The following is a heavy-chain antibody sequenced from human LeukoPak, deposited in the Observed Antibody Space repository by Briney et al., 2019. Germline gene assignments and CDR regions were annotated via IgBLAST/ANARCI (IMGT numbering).Heavy chain of an antibody. V-gene: IGHV4-34*01. J-gene: IGHJ3*02. CDR2: ISQSGST. CDR3: ARHCGGDCSHGFDI. D-gene: IGHD2-21*02. CDR1: GGSFSFYY. Sequence: KASETLSLTCDVSGGSFSFYYWSWIRQPPGKGLEWIGEISQSGSTNYNPSLKSRVNISLDTSENQFSLKLSSVTAADTAMYYCARHCGGDCSHGFDIWGQGTLVTVSS.